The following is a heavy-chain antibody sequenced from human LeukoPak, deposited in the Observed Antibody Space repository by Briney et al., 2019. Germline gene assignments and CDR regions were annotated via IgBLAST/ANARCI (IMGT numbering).Heavy chain of an antibody. D-gene: IGHD3-22*01. CDR1: GFTLSSYW. V-gene: IGHV3-7*01. Sequence: GGSLRLSCAASGFTLSSYWMSWVRQAPGKGLEWVVNIKQDGSEKYYVDSVKGRFTISRDNAKNSLYLQMNSLRAEDTAVYYCAREGDYYDSSDAFDIWGQGTMVTVSS. CDR3: AREGDYYDSSDAFDI. CDR2: IKQDGSEK. J-gene: IGHJ3*02.